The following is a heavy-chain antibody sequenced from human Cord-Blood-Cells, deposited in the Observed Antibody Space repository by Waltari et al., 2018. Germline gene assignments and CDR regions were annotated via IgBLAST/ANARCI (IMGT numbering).Heavy chain of an antibody. CDR3: AQVVPAAFALDI. CDR1: GGSISSSSYY. D-gene: IGHD2-2*01. V-gene: IGHV4-39*01. CDR2: IYYSGST. Sequence: QLQLQESGPGLVKPSETLSLTCTVSGGSISSSSYYWGWIRQPPGKGLEWIGSIYYSGSTHYNPSLKSRVTISVDTSKNQFSLKLSSVTAADTAVYYCAQVVPAAFALDIWGQGTMVTVSS. J-gene: IGHJ3*02.